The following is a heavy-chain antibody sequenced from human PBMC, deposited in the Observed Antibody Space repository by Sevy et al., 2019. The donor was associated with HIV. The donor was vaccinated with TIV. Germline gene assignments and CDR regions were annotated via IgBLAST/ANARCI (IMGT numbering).Heavy chain of an antibody. J-gene: IGHJ6*02. V-gene: IGHV3-21*01. CDR2: NCSSSSYI. D-gene: IGHD1-26*01. CDR3: ARDMVGAFYYYYYGMDV. Sequence: GGSLRLSCAASGFTFSSYSMNWVRQAPGKGLEWVSSNCSSSSYIYYADSVKGRFTISRDNAKNSLYLQMNTLRAEDTAVYYCARDMVGAFYYYYYGMDVWGQGTTVTVSS. CDR1: GFTFSSYS.